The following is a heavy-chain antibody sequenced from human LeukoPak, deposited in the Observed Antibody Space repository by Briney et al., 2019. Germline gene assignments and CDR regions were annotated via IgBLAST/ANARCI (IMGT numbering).Heavy chain of an antibody. CDR3: SRHEALPGDY. D-gene: IGHD1-1*01. J-gene: IGHJ4*02. CDR2: IRDKAYNYAT. Sequence: GGSLRLSCAASGLTFSGATMHWVRQASGKGLEWVGHIRDKAYNYATAYAASVKGRFTISRDDSKNTAYLQMNGLKTEDTAVYYCSRHEALPGDYWGQGTLVTVSS. CDR1: GLTFSGAT. V-gene: IGHV3-73*01.